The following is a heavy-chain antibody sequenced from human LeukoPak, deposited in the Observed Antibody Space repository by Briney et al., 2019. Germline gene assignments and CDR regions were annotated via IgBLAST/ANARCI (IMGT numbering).Heavy chain of an antibody. V-gene: IGHV3-21*01. CDR2: ISFSRSYI. J-gene: IGHJ4*02. Sequence: GGSLRLSCAGSGVTFSTYSMNWVRQAPGKGVEWGSSISFSRSYIYYADSVKGGFTISRDNAKNSLYLQMNSLRAEATAVYYCTAGGYSASWFFDYWGQGTQVTVSS. D-gene: IGHD5-18*01. CDR1: GVTFSTYS. CDR3: TAGGYSASWFFDY.